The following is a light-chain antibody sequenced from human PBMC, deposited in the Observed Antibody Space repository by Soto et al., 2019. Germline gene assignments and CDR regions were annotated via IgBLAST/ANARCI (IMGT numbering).Light chain of an antibody. CDR3: QQYGSSPRT. V-gene: IGKV3-20*01. J-gene: IGKJ1*01. Sequence: EIVLTQSPGTLSLSPGERATLSCRASQSVSSSSLAWYQQKPGQAPRLLIYAISSRATGIPDRFSGSGSGRDFSLTISSLEPEDFAVYYCQQYGSSPRTFGRGTKVEIK. CDR2: AIS. CDR1: QSVSSSS.